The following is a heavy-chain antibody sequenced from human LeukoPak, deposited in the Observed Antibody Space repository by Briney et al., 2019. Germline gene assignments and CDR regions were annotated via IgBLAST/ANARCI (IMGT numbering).Heavy chain of an antibody. V-gene: IGHV1-2*04. D-gene: IGHD3-22*01. Sequence: ASVKVSCKASGYTFTGYYMHWVRQAPGQGLEWMGRINPNSGGTNYAQKFQGWVTMTRDTSISTAYMELSRLRSDDTAVYYCARDRNTYYYDSSGYYYSPSLTFDIWGQGTMVTVSS. CDR3: ARDRNTYYYDSSGYYYSPSLTFDI. CDR1: GYTFTGYY. J-gene: IGHJ3*02. CDR2: INPNSGGT.